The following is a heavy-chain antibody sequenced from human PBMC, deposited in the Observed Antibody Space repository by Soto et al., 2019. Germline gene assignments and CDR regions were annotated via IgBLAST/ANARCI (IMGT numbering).Heavy chain of an antibody. J-gene: IGHJ6*02. CDR2: IKSKTDGGTT. D-gene: IGHD4-17*01. V-gene: IGHV3-15*07. CDR3: TTGFSTPDYGDYENYYYGMDV. CDR1: GFTFSNAW. Sequence: GGSLRLSCAASGFTFSNAWMNWVRQAPGKGLEWVGRIKSKTDGGTTDYAAPVKGRFTISRDDSKNTLYLQMNSLKTEDTAVYYCTTGFSTPDYGDYENYYYGMDVWGQGTTVTVSS.